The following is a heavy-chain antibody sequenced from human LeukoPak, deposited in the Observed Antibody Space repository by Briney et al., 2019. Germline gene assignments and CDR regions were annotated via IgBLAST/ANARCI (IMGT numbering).Heavy chain of an antibody. J-gene: IGHJ4*02. D-gene: IGHD4-17*01. V-gene: IGHV3-30*03. Sequence: GRSLRLSCAASGFTFSSYGMHWVRQAPGQGLEWVAVISYDGSNKYYADSVKGRFTISRDNSKNTLYLQMNSLRAEDTAVYYCARESYGDYYFDYWGQGTLVTVSS. CDR2: ISYDGSNK. CDR3: ARESYGDYYFDY. CDR1: GFTFSSYG.